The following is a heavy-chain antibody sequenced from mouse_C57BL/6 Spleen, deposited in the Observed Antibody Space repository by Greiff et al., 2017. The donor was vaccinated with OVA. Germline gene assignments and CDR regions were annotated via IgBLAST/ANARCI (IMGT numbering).Heavy chain of an antibody. Sequence: VKLMESGAELARPGASVKLSCKASGYTFTSYGISWVKQRTGQGLEWIGEIYPRSGNTYYNEKFKGKATLTADKSSSTAYMELRSLTSEDSAVYFCARLIYYYGSSSYYAMDYWGQGTSVTVSS. CDR2: IYPRSGNT. D-gene: IGHD1-1*01. CDR3: ARLIYYYGSSSYYAMDY. J-gene: IGHJ4*01. V-gene: IGHV1-81*01. CDR1: GYTFTSYG.